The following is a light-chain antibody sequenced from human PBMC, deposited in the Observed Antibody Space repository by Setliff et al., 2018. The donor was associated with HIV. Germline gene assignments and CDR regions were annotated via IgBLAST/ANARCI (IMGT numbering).Light chain of an antibody. CDR2: QAT. CDR1: ISDVGRYNL. J-gene: IGLJ1*01. V-gene: IGLV2-23*01. CDR3: CSNTGSNTYV. Sequence: QSALAQPASVSGSPGQSITISCTGTISDVGRYNLVSWYQQHPGKAPKLMIYQATKRPSGVSNRFSGSKSGHTASLTISGLQAEDEADYYCCSNTGSNTYVFGTGTKVTVL.